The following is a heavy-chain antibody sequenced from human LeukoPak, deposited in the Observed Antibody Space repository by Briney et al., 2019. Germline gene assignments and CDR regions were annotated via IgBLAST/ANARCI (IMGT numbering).Heavy chain of an antibody. CDR2: IYYSGST. J-gene: IGHJ4*02. D-gene: IGHD6-13*01. Sequence: SETLSLTCTVSGGSISSYYWSWIRQPPGKGLEWIGSIYYSGSTYYNPSLKSRVTISVDTSKNQFSLKLSSVTAADTAVYYCTPIAAAGTGYFDYWGQGTLVTVSS. V-gene: IGHV4-59*05. CDR3: TPIAAAGTGYFDY. CDR1: GGSISSYY.